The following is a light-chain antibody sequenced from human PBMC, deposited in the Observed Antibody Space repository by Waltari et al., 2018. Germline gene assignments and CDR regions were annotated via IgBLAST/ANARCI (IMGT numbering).Light chain of an antibody. CDR2: SND. CDR1: NSNIGSNT. V-gene: IGLV1-44*01. CDR3: ATWDDRLTGVVFGGVV. Sequence: QSVLTQPPSASGTPGPRATTSCSVSNSNIGSNTVNWYRRVPGTAPKLLLYSNDQRPSGVPVRFSASKSGTSASLAISGLQSEDEADYYCATWDDRLTGVVFGGVVFGGGTKVTVL. J-gene: IGLJ3*02.